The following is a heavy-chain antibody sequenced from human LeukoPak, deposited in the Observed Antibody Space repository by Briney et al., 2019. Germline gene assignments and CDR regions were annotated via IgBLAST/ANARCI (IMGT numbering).Heavy chain of an antibody. V-gene: IGHV4-59*01. CDR1: NGSISSDY. CDR2: IYYSGST. Sequence: PSETLSLTCTVSNGSISSDYWTWIRQPPGKGLEWIGCIYYSGSTRYSPSLESRATISLDTSRNQFSLKLTSMTAADTAVYYCARLTTRPGGIRPLIMDFWGQGTLVTVSS. CDR3: ARLTTRPGGIRPLIMDF. D-gene: IGHD3-10*01. J-gene: IGHJ4*02.